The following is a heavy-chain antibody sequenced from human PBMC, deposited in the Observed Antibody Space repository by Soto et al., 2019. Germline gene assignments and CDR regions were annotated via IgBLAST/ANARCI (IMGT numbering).Heavy chain of an antibody. D-gene: IGHD5-12*01. CDR1: CGSFSGYY. Sequence: ASETLSLTCAAYCGSFSGYYWSWIRQPPGKGLEWIGEINHSGRTNYNPSLKSRVTISGDTSKNQCSLKLSSVTAADTAVYYCARGPEADGYGPEGGFLDYWGQGTLVNVSS. CDR2: INHSGRT. CDR3: ARGPEADGYGPEGGFLDY. V-gene: IGHV4-34*01. J-gene: IGHJ4*02.